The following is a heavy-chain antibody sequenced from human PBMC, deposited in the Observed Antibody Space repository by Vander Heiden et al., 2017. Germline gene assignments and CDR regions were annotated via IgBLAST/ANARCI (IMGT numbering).Heavy chain of an antibody. J-gene: IGHJ5*02. CDR2: IWYDGSNK. V-gene: IGHV3-33*01. CDR1: GYTFSGYG. D-gene: IGHD4-17*01. CDR3: ARGRDYGDYNWFDP. Sequence: QVQRMEAGGCVVQPGRSLRLPSAASGYTFSGYGMHWVRQAPGKGLEWVAVIWYDGSNKYYADSVKGRFAISRDNSKNPLYLQMNSLRAEDTAVYYCARGRDYGDYNWFDPWGQGTLVTVSS.